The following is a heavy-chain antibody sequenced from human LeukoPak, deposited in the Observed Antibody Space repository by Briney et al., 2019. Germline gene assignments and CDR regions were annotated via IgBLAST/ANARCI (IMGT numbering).Heavy chain of an antibody. J-gene: IGHJ4*02. CDR1: GDIVSSDSAA. V-gene: IGHV6-1*01. Sequence: SQTLSLTCAISGDIVSSDSAAWNWIRQSPSRGLEWLGRTYYRSKCYNDYAVSVQSRITINPDTSKNQFSLQLNSVTPEDTAVYYCARDPGLQLHFDYWGQGTLVTVSS. CDR3: ARDPGLQLHFDY. D-gene: IGHD1-1*01. CDR2: TYYRSKCYN.